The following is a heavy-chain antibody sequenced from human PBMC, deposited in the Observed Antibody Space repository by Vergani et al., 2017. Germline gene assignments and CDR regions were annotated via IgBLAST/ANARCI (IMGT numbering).Heavy chain of an antibody. CDR3: ARVMYRDEASTGSLLEGMDI. CDR2: IYSTGST. Sequence: QVQLEESGPGLVKPSETLSLTCTVSGGSFNTYYWSWIRQSPGKGLEWIGYIYSTGSTNYNPSLNSRVTMSVDTSKNQFSLKLRSVTAADTAVYFCARVMYRDEASTGSLLEGMDIWGQGTTVTISS. CDR1: GGSFNTYY. D-gene: IGHD3-9*01. V-gene: IGHV4-59*13. J-gene: IGHJ6*02.